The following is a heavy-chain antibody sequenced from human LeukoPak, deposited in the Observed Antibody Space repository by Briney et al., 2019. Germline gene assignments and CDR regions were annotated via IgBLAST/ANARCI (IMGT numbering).Heavy chain of an antibody. V-gene: IGHV4-31*03. CDR1: GGSISSGGYY. Sequence: SETLSLTCTVSGGSISSGGYYWSWIRQHPGKGLEWIGYIYYSGSTDYNPSLKSRVTISVDTSKNQFSLKLSSVTAADTDVYYCARVVLTTVELRFDYWGQGSQVTVSS. CDR3: ARVVLTTVELRFDY. CDR2: IYYSGST. J-gene: IGHJ4*02. D-gene: IGHD4-11*01.